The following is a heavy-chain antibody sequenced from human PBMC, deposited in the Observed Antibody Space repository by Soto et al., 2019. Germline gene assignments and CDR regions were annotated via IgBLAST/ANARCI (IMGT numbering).Heavy chain of an antibody. V-gene: IGHV5-51*01. CDR2: IYPGDSDT. CDR3: ARQGIAVAGTGWFDP. D-gene: IGHD6-19*01. CDR1: GYSFTSYW. Sequence: PGESLKISRKGSGYSFTSYWIGWVRQMPGKGLEWMGIIYPGDSDTRYSPSFQGQVTISADKSISTAYLQWSSLKASDTAMYYCARQGIAVAGTGWFDPWGQGTLVTVSS. J-gene: IGHJ5*02.